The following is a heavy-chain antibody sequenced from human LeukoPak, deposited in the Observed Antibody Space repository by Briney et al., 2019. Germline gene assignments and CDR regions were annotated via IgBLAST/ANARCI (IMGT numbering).Heavy chain of an antibody. J-gene: IGHJ6*02. V-gene: IGHV3-48*02. Sequence: GGSLRLSCAASGFSFSTSDMNWVRQAPGKGLQWVSYISASSGTIYYTDSVKGRFTISRDNAKNSLYLQMHSLRDVDTAVYYCARDGPERMYYYYGMDVWGQGTTVTVSS. D-gene: IGHD1-1*01. CDR3: ARDGPERMYYYYGMDV. CDR2: ISASSGTI. CDR1: GFSFSTSD.